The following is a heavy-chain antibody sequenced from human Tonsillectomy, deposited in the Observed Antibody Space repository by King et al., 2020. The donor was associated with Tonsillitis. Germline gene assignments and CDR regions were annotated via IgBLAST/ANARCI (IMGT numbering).Heavy chain of an antibody. CDR1: GGSVSSSSYY. D-gene: IGHD3-16*02. V-gene: IGHV4-61*01. Sequence: VQLQESGPGLVKPSETLSLTCTVSGGSVSSSSYYWSWIRQPPGKGLEWIGYISYSGSTNYNPSLKSRVTISVDKSKNQFSLKLTSVTAADTAVYYCATSRQVLPAPYDSVWGSYRYTGWFDPWGQGTLVTVSS. CDR2: ISYSGST. J-gene: IGHJ5*02. CDR3: ATSRQVLPAPYDSVWGSYRYTGWFDP.